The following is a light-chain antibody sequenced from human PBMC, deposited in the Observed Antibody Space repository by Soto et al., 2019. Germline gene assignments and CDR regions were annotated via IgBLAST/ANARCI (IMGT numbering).Light chain of an antibody. V-gene: IGLV2-11*01. CDR1: SSDVGGNSY. Sequence: QSALTQPRSVSGSPGQSVTISCTGTSSDVGGNSYVSWYQQHPGKASKLMIYDVTTRPSGIPDRFSGTKSGNTASLTISCLQAEDEADYYCFSYAGSYTFVFGPGTKLTVL. CDR3: FSYAGSYTFV. CDR2: DVT. J-gene: IGLJ1*01.